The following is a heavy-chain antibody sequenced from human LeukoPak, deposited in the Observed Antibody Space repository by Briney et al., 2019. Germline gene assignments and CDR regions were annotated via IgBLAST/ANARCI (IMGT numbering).Heavy chain of an antibody. CDR3: ATYYYGSGSSY. J-gene: IGHJ4*02. CDR1: GGSISSYY. Sequence: SETLSLTCTVSGGSISSYYWSWIRQPPGKGLEWIGNIYYSGSTNYNPSLKSRVTISVDTSKNQFSLKLSSVTAADTAVYYCATYYYGSGSSYWAQGTLVTVSS. D-gene: IGHD3-10*01. CDR2: IYYSGST. V-gene: IGHV4-59*08.